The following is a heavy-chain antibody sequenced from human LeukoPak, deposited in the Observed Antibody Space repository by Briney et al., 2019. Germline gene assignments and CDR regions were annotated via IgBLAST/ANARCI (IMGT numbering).Heavy chain of an antibody. CDR1: GFTFSNYG. CDR2: ISGSGDST. J-gene: IGHJ3*02. CDR3: ARWGVGWLQFSDAFDI. D-gene: IGHD5-24*01. V-gene: IGHV3-23*01. Sequence: GGSLRLSCAASGFTFSNYGMSWVRQAPGKGLEWVSAISGSGDSTYYADSVKGRFTISRDNSKNTVYLQMNSLRAEDTAVYYCARWGVGWLQFSDAFDIWGQGTMVTVSS.